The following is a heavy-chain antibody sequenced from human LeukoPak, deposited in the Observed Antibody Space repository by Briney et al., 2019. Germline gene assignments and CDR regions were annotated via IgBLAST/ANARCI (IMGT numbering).Heavy chain of an antibody. D-gene: IGHD5-12*01. CDR3: ARGVDSGYAADY. Sequence: SVKVSCKASGGTFSSYAISWVRQAPGQGLEWMGGIIPIFGTANYAQKFQGRVTITADESTSTAYMELSSLRSEDTAVYYCARGVDSGYAADYWGQGTLVTVSS. CDR1: GGTFSSYA. V-gene: IGHV1-69*01. J-gene: IGHJ4*02. CDR2: IIPIFGTA.